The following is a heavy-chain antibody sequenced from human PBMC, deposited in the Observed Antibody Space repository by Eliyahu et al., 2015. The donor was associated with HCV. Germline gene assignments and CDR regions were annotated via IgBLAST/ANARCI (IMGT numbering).Heavy chain of an antibody. CDR3: ARGGLSDYYYYGMDV. V-gene: IGHV3-30-3*01. Sequence: QVQLVESGGGVVQPGRSLRLSCXASGFTFXSYAMHWVPPAPGTGGGGVAVISYDGSNKYYADSVKGRFTISRDNSKNTLYLQMNSLRAEDTAVYYCARGGLSDYYYYGMDVWGQGTTVTVSS. CDR1: GFTFXSYA. D-gene: IGHD6-19*01. CDR2: ISYDGSNK. J-gene: IGHJ6*02.